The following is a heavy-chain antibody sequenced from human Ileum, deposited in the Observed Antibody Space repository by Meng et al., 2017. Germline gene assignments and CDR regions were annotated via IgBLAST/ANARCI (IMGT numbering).Heavy chain of an antibody. D-gene: IGHD4-23*01. J-gene: IGHJ4*02. CDR2: IHHSGST. V-gene: IGHV4-4*02. CDR1: VGSISSTYW. Sequence: QVRLQALGAGWVGPSGPLSLTCSVPVGSISSTYWWTWVRQSAGKGLEWIGEIHHSGSTNYNPSLKSRVTISVDQSKNQFSLNLRSVTAADTAVYYCARIDYGGNGIEKYYFDYWGQGTLVTVSS. CDR3: ARIDYGGNGIEKYYFDY.